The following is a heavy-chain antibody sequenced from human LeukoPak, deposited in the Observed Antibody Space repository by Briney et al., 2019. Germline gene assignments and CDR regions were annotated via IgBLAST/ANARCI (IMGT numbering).Heavy chain of an antibody. Sequence: PSETLSLTCTVSGGSISSYYWSWIRPPAGKGLEWIGRIYTSESTNYNHSLKSRVTMSVDTSKNQFSLKLSSVTAADTAVYYCARGRFPIHAFDIWGQGTMVTVSS. J-gene: IGHJ3*02. D-gene: IGHD3-10*01. CDR3: ARGRFPIHAFDI. CDR1: GGSISSYY. V-gene: IGHV4-4*07. CDR2: IYTSEST.